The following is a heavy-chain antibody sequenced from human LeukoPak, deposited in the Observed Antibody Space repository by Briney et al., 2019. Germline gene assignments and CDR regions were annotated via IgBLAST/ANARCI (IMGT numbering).Heavy chain of an antibody. V-gene: IGHV3-30-3*01. J-gene: IGHJ4*02. CDR3: AKDYYFDY. CDR1: GFTFSKYA. CDR2: ISIDGTNK. Sequence: GGSLRLSCVASGFTFSKYAVHWVRQAPGKGLEWVAVISIDGTNKYYADSVKGRFTISRDNFKNTLYLQMNSLRTEDTAIYYCAKDYYFDYWGQGTLVTVSS.